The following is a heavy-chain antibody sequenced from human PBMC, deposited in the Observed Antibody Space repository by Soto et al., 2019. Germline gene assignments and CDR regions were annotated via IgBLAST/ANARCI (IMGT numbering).Heavy chain of an antibody. Sequence: EVQLLESGGGLVQPGGSLRLSCAASGFTFTTYWMSWVRQAPGKGLEWVANIKQDGVERYYVDSVKGRFTISRDNAKNSVYLHMNSLRAEDTAVYFCARGGVWEFFDSWVQGTLVTVSS. J-gene: IGHJ4*02. CDR2: IKQDGVER. V-gene: IGHV3-7*01. D-gene: IGHD3-10*01. CDR1: GFTFTTYW. CDR3: ARGGVWEFFDS.